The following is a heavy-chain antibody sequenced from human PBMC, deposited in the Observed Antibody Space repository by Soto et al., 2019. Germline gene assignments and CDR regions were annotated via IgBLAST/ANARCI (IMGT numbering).Heavy chain of an antibody. CDR3: AKTDRWCSSTSCPYDY. CDR2: ISGSGGST. J-gene: IGHJ4*02. Sequence: PGGSLRLSCAASGFTFSSYAMSWVRQAPGKGLEWVSAISGSGGSTYYADSVKGRFTISRDNSKNTLYLQMNSLRAEDTAVYYCAKTDRWCSSTSCPYDYWGQGTLVTVSS. V-gene: IGHV3-23*01. CDR1: GFTFSSYA. D-gene: IGHD2-2*01.